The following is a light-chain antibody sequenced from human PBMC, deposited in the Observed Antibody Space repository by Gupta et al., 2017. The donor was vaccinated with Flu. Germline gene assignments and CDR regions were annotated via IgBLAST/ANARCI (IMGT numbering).Light chain of an antibody. V-gene: IGKV2-30*01. CDR2: AVS. CDR3: RQGSRWPWA. J-gene: IGKJ1*01. CDR1: KSRVYMDVNSY. Sequence: SGMTSKSRVYMDVNSYVNWFQQRPGQSPRRLIDAVSHLESGVPARFSGSGSGTDFTLKISRVEAEDFGVYYCRQGSRWPWAFGQGTKVEIK.